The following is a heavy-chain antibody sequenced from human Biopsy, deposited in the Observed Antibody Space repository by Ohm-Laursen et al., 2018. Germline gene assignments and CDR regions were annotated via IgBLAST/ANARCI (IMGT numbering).Heavy chain of an antibody. CDR3: ARDPGYDFWSGSDPFDI. Sequence: ESSVKVSCKTSGYTLTAYGISWVRQAPGQGLEWMGWISTYNDDTNIAQKFQGRVSITTDTSTRTAYMDLRSLRSGDTAIYFCARDPGYDFWSGSDPFDIRGQGTLVTVS. J-gene: IGHJ3*02. D-gene: IGHD3-3*01. CDR2: ISTYNDDT. CDR1: GYTLTAYG. V-gene: IGHV1-18*04.